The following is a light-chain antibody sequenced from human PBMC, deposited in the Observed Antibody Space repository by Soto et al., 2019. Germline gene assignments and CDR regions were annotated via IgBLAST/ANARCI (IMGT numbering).Light chain of an antibody. CDR1: QSISSW. Sequence: DIRMTQSPSTLSASVGDRVTITCRASQSISSWLAWYQQKPGKAPKLLIYDASSLESGVPSRFSGSGSATEFALTISSLQPDDFATYYCQQYNSYSRTFGQGTKVEIK. CDR3: QQYNSYSRT. J-gene: IGKJ1*01. V-gene: IGKV1-5*01. CDR2: DAS.